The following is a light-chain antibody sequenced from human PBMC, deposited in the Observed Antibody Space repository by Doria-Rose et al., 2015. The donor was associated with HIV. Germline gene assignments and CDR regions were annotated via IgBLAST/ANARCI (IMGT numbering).Light chain of an antibody. CDR2: DVS. Sequence: QSALIQPASVSGSPGQSITISCTGPSSDVGGYNYVSWYQQHPGKAPKLMIHDVSNRPSGISTRFSGSKSGNTASLTISGLQAEDEADYYCSSYTSSSTLVVFGGGTKLTVL. CDR1: SSDVGGYNY. J-gene: IGLJ2*01. V-gene: IGLV2-14*01. CDR3: SSYTSSSTLVV.